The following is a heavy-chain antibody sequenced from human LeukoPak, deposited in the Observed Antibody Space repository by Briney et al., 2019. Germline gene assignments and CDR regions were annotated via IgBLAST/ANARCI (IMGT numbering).Heavy chain of an antibody. V-gene: IGHV4-59*02. CDR1: GGSVSDYY. CDR2: IYHTGST. D-gene: IGHD7-27*01. Sequence: PSETLSLTCTISGGSVSDYYWSWIRQSPGKGLEWIGYIYHTGSTSYSPSLKSRVTISADTSQNQFSLKLSSVTAADTAVYYCASRKLGDDYWGQGTLVTVSS. CDR3: ASRKLGDDY. J-gene: IGHJ4*02.